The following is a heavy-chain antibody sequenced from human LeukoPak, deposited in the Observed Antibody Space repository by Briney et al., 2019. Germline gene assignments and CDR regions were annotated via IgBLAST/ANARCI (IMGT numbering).Heavy chain of an antibody. J-gene: IGHJ4*02. V-gene: IGHV6-1*01. D-gene: IGHD6-13*01. Sequence: SQALALTCAISGDSVSSNSAAWNWIRQSPSSVLAWLGRTYYRSKWYNDYAVSVKSRITINPDTSKNQFSLQLNSVTPEETAVYYCAREGGAAGTDYWGQGTLVTVSS. CDR1: GDSVSSNSAA. CDR2: TYYRSKWYN. CDR3: AREGGAAGTDY.